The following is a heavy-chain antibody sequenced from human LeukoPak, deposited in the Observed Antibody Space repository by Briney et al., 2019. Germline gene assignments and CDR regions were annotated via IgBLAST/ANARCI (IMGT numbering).Heavy chain of an antibody. D-gene: IGHD2-2*01. CDR1: GYTFTDSY. CDR3: ARALVPATAMTSFDY. Sequence: ASVTVSCKASGYTFTDSYMHWLRQAPGQGLEWMGWINPNSGGTNYAQKFQGRVTMTRGTSISAAYMELSSLRSDDTAVYYCARALVPATAMTSFDYWGQGTLVTVSS. J-gene: IGHJ4*02. CDR2: INPNSGGT. V-gene: IGHV1-2*02.